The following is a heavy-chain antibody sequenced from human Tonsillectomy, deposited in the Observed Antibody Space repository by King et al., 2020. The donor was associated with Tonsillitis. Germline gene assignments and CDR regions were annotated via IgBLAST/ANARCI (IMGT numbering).Heavy chain of an antibody. V-gene: IGHV3-9*01. CDR1: GLTFDNYA. J-gene: IGHJ6*02. CDR2: ISWNSGSV. CDR3: AKDQGITIAGYGMDV. D-gene: IGHD3-9*01. Sequence: QLVQSGGGLVQPGRSLRLSCVASGLTFDNYAMHWVRQAPGKGLEWVSGISWNSGSVGYADSVKGRFTISRDNAKNSLYLQMNSLRVEDTALYYCAKDQGITIAGYGMDVWGQGTTVTVSS.